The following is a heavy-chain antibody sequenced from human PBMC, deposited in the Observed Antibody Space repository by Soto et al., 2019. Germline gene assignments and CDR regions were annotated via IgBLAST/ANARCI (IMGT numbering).Heavy chain of an antibody. Sequence: GGSLRLSCAASGFTFSSYAMSRVRQAPGKGLEWVSAISGSGGSTYYKDSVKGRFTISRDNSKNTLYLQMNSLRAEDTAVYYCAKQVRENPYWFAPWGQGTLVTVSS. J-gene: IGHJ5*02. CDR1: GFTFSSYA. V-gene: IGHV3-23*01. CDR3: AKQVRENPYWFAP. CDR2: ISGSGGST.